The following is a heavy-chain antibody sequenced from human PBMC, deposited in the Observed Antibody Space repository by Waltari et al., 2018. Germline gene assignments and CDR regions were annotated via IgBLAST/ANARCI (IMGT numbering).Heavy chain of an antibody. D-gene: IGHD6-6*01. Sequence: QVQLQESGPGLVKPSETLSLTCTVSGGSISSYYWSWIRQPPGKGLEWIGYIYYSGRTNYNPSLKSRVTRSVDTSKNQFSLKLSSVTAADTAVYYCASLLPSIAARPAYFDYWGQGTLVTVSS. CDR3: ASLLPSIAARPAYFDY. V-gene: IGHV4-59*01. CDR2: IYYSGRT. J-gene: IGHJ4*02. CDR1: GGSISSYY.